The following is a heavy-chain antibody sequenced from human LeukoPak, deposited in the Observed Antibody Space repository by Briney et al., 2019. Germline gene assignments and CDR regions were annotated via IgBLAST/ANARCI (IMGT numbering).Heavy chain of an antibody. J-gene: IGHJ4*02. CDR2: INSDGSST. Sequence: PGGSLRLSCAASGFTFSSYWMHWVRHAPGKGLVWVSRINSDGSSTSYADCVKGRFTISRDNAKNTLYLQMNSLRAEDTAVSYCARDCSSTSCYLDYWGQGTLVTVSS. CDR3: ARDCSSTSCYLDY. CDR1: GFTFSSYW. V-gene: IGHV3-74*01. D-gene: IGHD2-2*01.